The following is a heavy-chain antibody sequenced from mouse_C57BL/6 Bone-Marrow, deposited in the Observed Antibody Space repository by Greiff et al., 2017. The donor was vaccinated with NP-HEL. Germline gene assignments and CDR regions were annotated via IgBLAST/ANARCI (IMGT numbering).Heavy chain of an antibody. CDR1: GFTFSSYA. CDR2: ICDGGSYT. D-gene: IGHD1-1*01. J-gene: IGHJ3*01. CDR3: ARDLLSGSSSWFAY. V-gene: IGHV5-4*01. Sequence: EVQVVESGGGLVKPGGSLKLSCAASGFTFSSYAMSWVRQTPGKRLEWVATICDGGSYTYYPDNVKGRFTISRDNAKNNLYLQMSHLKSEDTAMYYCARDLLSGSSSWFAYWGQGTLVTVSA.